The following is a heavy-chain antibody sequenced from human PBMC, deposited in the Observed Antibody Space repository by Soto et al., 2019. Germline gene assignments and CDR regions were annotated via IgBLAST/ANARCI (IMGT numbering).Heavy chain of an antibody. CDR1: GYTFATYY. CDR3: ARENWHYDY. D-gene: IGHD1-7*01. CDR2: IYPKSGGT. V-gene: IGHV1-2*02. Sequence: QVQLVQSGAEVKKPGASVMVSCKASGYTFATYYIHWVRQAPGQGLEWMGWIYPKSGGTDYAQKFQGRVTMTRDTSITTAYMELCGLKSDDTAVYYCARENWHYDYWGQGTLVTVSS. J-gene: IGHJ4*02.